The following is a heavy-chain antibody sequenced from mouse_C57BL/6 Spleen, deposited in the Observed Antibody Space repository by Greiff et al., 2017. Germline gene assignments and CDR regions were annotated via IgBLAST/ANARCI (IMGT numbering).Heavy chain of an antibody. CDR2: IYPGDGDT. Sequence: VMLVESGPELVKPGASVKISCKASGYAFSSSWMNWVKQRPGKGLEWIGRIYPGDGDTNYNGKFKGKATLTADKSSSTAYMQLSSLTSEDSAVYFCARSPYYCSSGDYWGQGTTLTVSS. V-gene: IGHV1-82*01. J-gene: IGHJ2*01. CDR3: ARSPYYCSSGDY. CDR1: GYAFSSSW. D-gene: IGHD1-1*01.